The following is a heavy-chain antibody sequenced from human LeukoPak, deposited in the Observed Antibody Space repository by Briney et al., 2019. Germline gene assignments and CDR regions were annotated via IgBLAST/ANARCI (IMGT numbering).Heavy chain of an antibody. V-gene: IGHV4-38-2*02. CDR2: IYHSGNT. CDR1: GYSISSGYY. D-gene: IGHD2-2*01. J-gene: IGHJ5*02. CDR3: ALQPARRLSWFDP. Sequence: SETLSLTCTVSGYSISSGYYWGWIRQPPGKGLEWIANIYHSGNTYYNPSLKSRVTISVDTSRNQFSLKLSSVTAADTAVYYCALQPARRLSWFDPWGEGTLVTVSS.